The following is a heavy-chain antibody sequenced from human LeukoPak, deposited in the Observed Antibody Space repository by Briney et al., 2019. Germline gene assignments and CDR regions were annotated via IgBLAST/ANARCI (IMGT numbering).Heavy chain of an antibody. J-gene: IGHJ4*02. V-gene: IGHV7-4-1*02. CDR3: ARGGGGYCDSVSCDSAYYFDY. CDR2: INTDIGNP. Sequence: ASVKASCKSSGYTFTDFAIKWVRQAPGQGLEWMGWINTDIGNPTNAHGFTGRFVVSLYTSVSTASLQISSLKAEDTAVYYCARGGGGYCDSVSCDSAYYFDYWGQGTLVTVSS. CDR1: GYTFTDFA. D-gene: IGHD2/OR15-2a*01.